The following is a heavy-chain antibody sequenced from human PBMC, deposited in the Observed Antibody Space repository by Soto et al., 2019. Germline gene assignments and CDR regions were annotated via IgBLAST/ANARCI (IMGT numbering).Heavy chain of an antibody. CDR2: IMPGSSHI. D-gene: IGHD3-3*01. Sequence: PGGSLRLSCSASGFTFSSYAMHWVRQAPGKGLEWVSYIMPGSSHIFYADSVKGRFTISRDNAKNSLYLQMNSLRAEDTAVYYCAKDVLRFLEWLAFYGMDVWGQGTTVTVSS. J-gene: IGHJ6*02. CDR1: GFTFSSYA. V-gene: IGHV3-48*01. CDR3: AKDVLRFLEWLAFYGMDV.